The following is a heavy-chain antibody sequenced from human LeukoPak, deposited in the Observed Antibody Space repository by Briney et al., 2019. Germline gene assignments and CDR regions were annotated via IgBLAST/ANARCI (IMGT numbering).Heavy chain of an antibody. Sequence: GGSLRLSCAASGITFSSYAMSWVRQAPGKGLEWVSAISGSGGSTYYADAVKGRFTISRDNSRNSLYLQMNNLRVDDTAVYYCAKCDGYYYDSSGYYADYWGQGTLVTVSS. D-gene: IGHD3-22*01. CDR1: GITFSSYA. CDR3: AKCDGYYYDSSGYYADY. CDR2: ISGSGGST. V-gene: IGHV3-23*01. J-gene: IGHJ4*02.